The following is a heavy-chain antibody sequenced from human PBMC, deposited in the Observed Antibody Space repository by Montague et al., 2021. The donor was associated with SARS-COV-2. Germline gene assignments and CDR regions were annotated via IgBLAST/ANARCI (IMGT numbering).Heavy chain of an antibody. CDR2: KYYSGST. D-gene: IGHD3-10*01. V-gene: IGHV4-39*07. Sequence: SETLSLTCTVSGASISSRSYYWGWIRQPPGKGLEWIGFKYYSGSTYYNPTLKSRVTISVDTFKNQFSLKLSSVTAADTAIYFCARDRFDFGAGRQGTIDFWGQGTLVTVSS. CDR1: GASISSRSYY. CDR3: ARDRFDFGAGRQGTIDF. J-gene: IGHJ4*02.